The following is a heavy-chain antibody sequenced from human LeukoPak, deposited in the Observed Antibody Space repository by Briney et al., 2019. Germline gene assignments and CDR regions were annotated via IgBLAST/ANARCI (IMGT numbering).Heavy chain of an antibody. Sequence: SETLSLTCTVSGGSISSYYWSWIRQPPGKGLEWIGYIYYSGSTNYNPSLKSRVTISVDTSKNQFSLKLSSVTAADTAVHYCARNSGWYGTYFDYWGQGTLVTVSS. V-gene: IGHV4-59*01. CDR3: ARNSGWYGTYFDY. D-gene: IGHD6-19*01. CDR2: IYYSGST. J-gene: IGHJ4*02. CDR1: GGSISSYY.